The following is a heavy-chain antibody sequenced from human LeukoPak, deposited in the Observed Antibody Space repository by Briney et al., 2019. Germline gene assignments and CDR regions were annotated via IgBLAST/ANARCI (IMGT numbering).Heavy chain of an antibody. J-gene: IGHJ4*02. V-gene: IGHV1-46*01. CDR1: GYTFTSYY. Sequence: ASVKVSCKASGYTFTSYYIHWVRQVPGQGLEWMGIINPSGGSTSYAQKFQGRVTMTRDTSTSTVYMELSSLRSEDTAVYYCAREYSSSWARQNQNFEYWGQGTLVTVSS. CDR3: AREYSSSWARQNQNFEY. CDR2: INPSGGST. D-gene: IGHD6-13*01.